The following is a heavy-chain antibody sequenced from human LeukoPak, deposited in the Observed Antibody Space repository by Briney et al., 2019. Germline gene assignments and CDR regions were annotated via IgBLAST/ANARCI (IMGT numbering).Heavy chain of an antibody. V-gene: IGHV3-21*01. D-gene: IGHD3-10*02. CDR2: ISSSSSYI. Sequence: GGSLRLSCAASGFTFDDYGMNWVRQAPGKGLEWVSSISSSSSYIYYADSVKGRFTISRDNAKNSLYLQMNSLRAEDTAVYYCALYLGSGSPRPYFDYWGQGTLVTVSS. CDR3: ALYLGSGSPRPYFDY. J-gene: IGHJ4*02. CDR1: GFTFDDYG.